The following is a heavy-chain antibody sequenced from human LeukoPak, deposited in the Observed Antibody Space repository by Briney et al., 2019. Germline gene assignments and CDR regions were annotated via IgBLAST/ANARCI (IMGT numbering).Heavy chain of an antibody. V-gene: IGHV4-38-2*01. CDR1: GYSISSVSY. CDR3: ARHVYCSSTGCYYSEYFQH. D-gene: IGHD2-2*01. CDR2: IYHSGST. J-gene: IGHJ1*01. Sequence: PSETLSLTCAVSGYSISSVSYWGWIRPPPGKGVEGIGSIYHSGSTYYNPSLKSRVTITADTTKNQFSLTLSSVTAADAAVDYCARHVYCSSTGCYYSEYFQHWGQSTLVTVSS.